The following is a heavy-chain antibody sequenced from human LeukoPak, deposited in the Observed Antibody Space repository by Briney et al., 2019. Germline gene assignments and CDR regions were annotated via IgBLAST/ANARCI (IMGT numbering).Heavy chain of an antibody. CDR1: GYPFTDYY. J-gene: IGHJ4*02. CDR2: INPTHGDT. D-gene: IGHD2/OR15-2a*01. V-gene: IGHV1-2*02. Sequence: AVKVPYKSCGYPFTDYYIHWLRQAPAHGLEWIGWINPTHGDTNHVQKLQGRVTITRDTAHSPAHMDLSSLSSDDPAVYYIASDRGNREYSLNNWGQGALVTVSP. CDR3: ASDRGNREYSLNN.